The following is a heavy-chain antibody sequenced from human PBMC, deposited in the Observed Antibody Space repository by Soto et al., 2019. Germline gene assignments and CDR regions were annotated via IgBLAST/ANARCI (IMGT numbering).Heavy chain of an antibody. Sequence: QVQLQESGPGLLKPSETLSLTCTVSGDSMTSFHWAWIRQPPGKGLEWLGHIYFSGSTTYNPFLKSRVTISIDTSERQFYLRLNSLTAAGTAVYYCARAGQSVPNFDYWGQGALVAVSS. V-gene: IGHV4-59*01. J-gene: IGHJ4*02. CDR1: GDSMTSFH. CDR2: IYFSGST. CDR3: ARAGQSVPNFDY. D-gene: IGHD4-17*01.